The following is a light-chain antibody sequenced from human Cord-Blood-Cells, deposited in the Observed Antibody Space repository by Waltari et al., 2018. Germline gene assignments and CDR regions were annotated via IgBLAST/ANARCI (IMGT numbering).Light chain of an antibody. CDR3: QQSYSTPYS. J-gene: IGKJ2*03. Sequence: DIQMTQSPSSLSASVGDRVTITCRARQSISSYLNWYQQKPGKAPKLLIYAASSLQSGVPSRFSSSGSGTDFTLTISSLQPEDFATYYCQQSYSTPYSFGQGTKLEIK. V-gene: IGKV1-39*01. CDR1: QSISSY. CDR2: AAS.